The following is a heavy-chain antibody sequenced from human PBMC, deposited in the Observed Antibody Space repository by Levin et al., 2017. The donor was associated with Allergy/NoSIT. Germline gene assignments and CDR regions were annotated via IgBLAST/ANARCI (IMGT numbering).Heavy chain of an antibody. CDR2: IWDDGYKK. D-gene: IGHD6-6*01. Sequence: LSLTCAASGFTFSSYGMHWVRQAPGKGLEWVAVIWDDGYKKYYADSVKGRFTISRDNSKNTLYLQMNSLRVDDAAVYYCARDGSYDAFDIWGPGTMVTVSS. CDR3: ARDGSYDAFDI. J-gene: IGHJ3*02. CDR1: GFTFSSYG. V-gene: IGHV3-33*01.